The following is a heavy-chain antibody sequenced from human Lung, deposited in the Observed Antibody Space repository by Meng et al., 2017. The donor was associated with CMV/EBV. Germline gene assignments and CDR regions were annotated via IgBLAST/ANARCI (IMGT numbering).Heavy chain of an antibody. CDR2: ITPISGKT. Sequence: SVKVSCKASGGTFNNYAINWVRQAPGQGLEWMGWITPISGKTNYAQKFQGRVTFTTDESTSTGYMELSSLKSEDTAVYYCAREPDAIRTFDYWGQGTLVTVSS. J-gene: IGHJ4*02. CDR1: GGTFNNYA. V-gene: IGHV1-69*05. D-gene: IGHD2-2*02. CDR3: AREPDAIRTFDY.